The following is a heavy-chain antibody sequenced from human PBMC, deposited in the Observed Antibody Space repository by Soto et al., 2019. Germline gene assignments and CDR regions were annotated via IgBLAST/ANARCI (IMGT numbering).Heavy chain of an antibody. Sequence: QVQLQESGPGLVKPSETLSLTCTVSGGSVSSGSYYWSWIRQPPGKGLEWIGCIYYSGSTNYNPSLKSRVTISVDTSKNQFSLKLSSVTAADTAVYYCAREPGLELKNYYYYYGMDVWGQGTTVTVSS. J-gene: IGHJ6*02. CDR1: GGSVSSGSYY. CDR3: AREPGLELKNYYYYYGMDV. D-gene: IGHD1-7*01. V-gene: IGHV4-61*01. CDR2: IYYSGST.